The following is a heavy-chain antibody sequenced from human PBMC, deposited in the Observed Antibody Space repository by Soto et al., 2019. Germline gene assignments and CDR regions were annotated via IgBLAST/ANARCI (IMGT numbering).Heavy chain of an antibody. CDR2: IIPIFGTA. CDR1: GGTFSSYA. CDR3: ARAYDGSGYYYDYYYGMDV. D-gene: IGHD3-22*01. V-gene: IGHV1-69*01. Sequence: QVQLVQSGAEVKKPGSSVKVSCKASGGTFSSYAISWVRQAPGQGLEWMGGIIPIFGTANYAQKFQGRVTITADESTSTAYMELSSLRSDDTAVYYCARAYDGSGYYYDYYYGMDVWGQGTTVTVSS. J-gene: IGHJ6*02.